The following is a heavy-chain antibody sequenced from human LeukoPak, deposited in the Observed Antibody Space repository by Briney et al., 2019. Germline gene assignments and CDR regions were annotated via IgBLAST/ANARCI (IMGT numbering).Heavy chain of an antibody. CDR3: ARERCSSSNCYKAFDI. CDR1: GGSISSGNFF. J-gene: IGHJ3*02. D-gene: IGHD2-2*02. Sequence: SETLSLTCSVSGGSISSGNFFWSWIRQTPGEGLGWIGYIYYSGSTYYNPSLKSRAAISIDTSKNQFSLKLSSVTAADTAVYYCARERCSSSNCYKAFDIWGQGTMVTVSS. CDR2: IYYSGST. V-gene: IGHV4-30-4*01.